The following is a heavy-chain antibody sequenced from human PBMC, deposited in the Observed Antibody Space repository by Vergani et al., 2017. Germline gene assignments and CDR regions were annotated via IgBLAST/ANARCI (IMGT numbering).Heavy chain of an antibody. CDR3: AKDPRDRSGSYYWGLFDY. V-gene: IGHV1-2*02. CDR2: INPKSGGT. CDR1: GYTFSNYY. J-gene: IGHJ4*02. D-gene: IGHD1-26*01. Sequence: QVQLVQSGAEVKKPGASMKVSCKASGYTFSNYYLHWVRQAPGQGLEWMGWINPKSGGTNYAQKFQGRVTMTRDTSITTAHMELSRLRSDDTAVYYCAKDPRDRSGSYYWGLFDYWGQGTLVTVSS.